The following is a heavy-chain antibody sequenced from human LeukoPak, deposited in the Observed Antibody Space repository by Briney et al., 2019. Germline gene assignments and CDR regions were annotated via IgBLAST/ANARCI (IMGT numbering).Heavy chain of an antibody. CDR2: IRSKANSYAT. D-gene: IGHD4-17*01. CDR3: AKDRGGDYPSRGLPDY. Sequence: GGSLRLSCAASGFTFSGSAMHWVRQASGKGLEWVGRIRSKANSYATAYAASVKGRFTISRDDSKNTAYLQMNSLRAEDTAVYYCAKDRGGDYPSRGLPDYWGQGTLVTVSS. CDR1: GFTFSGSA. J-gene: IGHJ4*02. V-gene: IGHV3-73*01.